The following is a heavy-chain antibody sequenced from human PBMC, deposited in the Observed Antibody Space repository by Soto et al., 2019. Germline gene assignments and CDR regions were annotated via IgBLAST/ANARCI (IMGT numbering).Heavy chain of an antibody. D-gene: IGHD1-26*01. Sequence: EVQLVESGGGVVQPGGSLRLSCTASGFTFNTHWMHWVRQAPGKGLVWVSRIYFDGITTNYADSVKGRLTVSRENAKNTVYLQVNTLRDEDTAVYYCARGSAMGVDYWGQGTLVTVAS. J-gene: IGHJ4*02. V-gene: IGHV3-74*01. CDR1: GFTFNTHW. CDR3: ARGSAMGVDY. CDR2: IYFDGITT.